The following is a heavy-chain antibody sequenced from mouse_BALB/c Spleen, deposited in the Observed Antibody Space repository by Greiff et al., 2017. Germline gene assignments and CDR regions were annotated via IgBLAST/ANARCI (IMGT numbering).Heavy chain of an antibody. CDR2: ISSGGSYT. CDR3: ARDGSSFDY. V-gene: IGHV5-9-3*01. J-gene: IGHJ2*01. Sequence: EVQLVESGGGLVKPGGSLKLSCAASGFTFSSYAMSWVRQTPEKRLEWVATISSGGSYTYYPDSVKGRFTISRDNAKNTLYLQMSSLRSEDTAMYYCARDGSSFDYWGQGTTLTVSS. CDR1: GFTFSSYA. D-gene: IGHD1-1*01.